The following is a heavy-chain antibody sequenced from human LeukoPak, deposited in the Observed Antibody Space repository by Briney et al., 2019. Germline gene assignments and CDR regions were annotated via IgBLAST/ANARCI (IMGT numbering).Heavy chain of an antibody. J-gene: IGHJ4*02. CDR2: ISSSSSYI. V-gene: IGHV3-21*01. CDR3: ARWEDGYGDY. CDR1: GFTFSSYS. D-gene: IGHD5-24*01. Sequence: PGGSLRLSCAASGFTFSSYSMNWVRQAPGKGLEWVSSISSSSSYIYYADSVKGRFTISRDNAKNSLYLQMNSLRAEDTAAYYCARWEDGYGDYWGQGTLVTVSS.